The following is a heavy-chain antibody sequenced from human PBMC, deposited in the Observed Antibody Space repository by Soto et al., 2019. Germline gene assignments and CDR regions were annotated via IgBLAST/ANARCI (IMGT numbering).Heavy chain of an antibody. CDR2: ISSNGGST. Sequence: GGSLRLSCAASGFTFSSYAMHLVRQAPGKGLEYVSAISSNGGSTYYANSVKGRFTISRDNSKNTLYLQMGSLRAEDMAVYYCARQYSSVRGDAFDIWGQGTMVTVSS. CDR1: GFTFSSYA. J-gene: IGHJ3*02. CDR3: ARQYSSVRGDAFDI. V-gene: IGHV3-64*01. D-gene: IGHD6-19*01.